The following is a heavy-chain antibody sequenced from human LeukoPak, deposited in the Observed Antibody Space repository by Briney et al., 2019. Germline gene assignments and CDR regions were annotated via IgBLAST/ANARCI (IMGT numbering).Heavy chain of an antibody. V-gene: IGHV3-30*18. D-gene: IGHD6-19*01. CDR2: ISYDGSNK. CDR3: AKDFSGWSYSDAFDI. J-gene: IGHJ3*02. CDR1: GFTFSSYG. Sequence: GGSLRLSCAASGFTFSSYGMHWVRQAPGKGLEWVAVISYDGSNKYYADSVKGRFTISRDNSKNTLYLQMNSLRAEDTAVYYCAKDFSGWSYSDAFDIWGQGTMVTVSS.